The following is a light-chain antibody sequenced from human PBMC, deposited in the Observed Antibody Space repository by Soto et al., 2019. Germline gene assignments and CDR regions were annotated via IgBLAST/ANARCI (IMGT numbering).Light chain of an antibody. Sequence: QSVLTQPASVSGSPGQSITISCHGTSSEVGGYIYVSWYQQHPGKAPKLMIYDVTSRPSGVSYRFSGSKSGNTASLTISGLQAEDEADYYCSSYTTSSSYVFGTGTKVTVL. CDR3: SSYTTSSSYV. CDR2: DVT. V-gene: IGLV2-14*01. CDR1: SSEVGGYIY. J-gene: IGLJ1*01.